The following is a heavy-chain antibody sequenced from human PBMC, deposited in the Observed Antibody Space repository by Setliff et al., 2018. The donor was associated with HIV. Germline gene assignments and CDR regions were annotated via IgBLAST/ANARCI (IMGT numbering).Heavy chain of an antibody. D-gene: IGHD3-9*01. V-gene: IGHV4-39*01. CDR3: AAPRGMSTILVY. J-gene: IGHJ4*02. CDR2: IYYSGST. Sequence: SETLSLTCTVSGGSISSSSYYWGWIRQPPGKGLEWIGSIYYSGSTNYNPSLKNRVLISVDTSKNQFSLKLNSVTAADTATYFCAAPRGMSTILVYWGRGTLVTVSS. CDR1: GGSISSSSYY.